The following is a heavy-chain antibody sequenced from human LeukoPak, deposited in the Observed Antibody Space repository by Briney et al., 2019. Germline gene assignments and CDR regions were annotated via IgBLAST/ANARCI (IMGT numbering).Heavy chain of an antibody. CDR1: GGTFSSYA. CDR3: AREAAVAGYDSSGYYLDY. CDR2: IISIFGTA. D-gene: IGHD3-22*01. V-gene: IGHV1-69*13. Sequence: VKVSCKASGGTFSSYAISWVRQAPGQGLEWMGGIISIFGTANYAQKFQGRVTITADESTSTAYMEQSSLRSEDTAVYYCAREAAVAGYDSSGYYLDYWGQGTLVTVAS. J-gene: IGHJ4*02.